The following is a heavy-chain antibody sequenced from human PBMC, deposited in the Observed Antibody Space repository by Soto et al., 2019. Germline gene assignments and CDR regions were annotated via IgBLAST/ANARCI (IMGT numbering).Heavy chain of an antibody. CDR1: GFTFSSYE. V-gene: IGHV3-48*03. Sequence: EVQLVESGGGLVQPGGSLRLSCAASGFTFSSYEMNWVRQAPGKGLEWVSYIGFSGSIKYYADSVKGRFTISRDNAKNSLFLQMNSLRAEDTAVYYCARSPFLECNWAQGTLVTVSS. CDR3: ARSPFLECN. J-gene: IGHJ4*02. CDR2: IGFSGSIK. D-gene: IGHD3-3*02.